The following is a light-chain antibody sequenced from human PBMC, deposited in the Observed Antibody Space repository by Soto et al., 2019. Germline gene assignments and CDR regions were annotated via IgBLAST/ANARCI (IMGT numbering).Light chain of an antibody. CDR1: QSLLHRNGYNY. CDR2: LGS. V-gene: IGKV2-28*01. J-gene: IGKJ4*01. CDR3: MQALQTPLS. Sequence: DIVMTQSPLSLPVTPGEPASISCRSSQSLLHRNGYNYLDWYLQKPGQSPQLLIYLGSARASGVPDRFSGGGSGTDFTLKISRVEADDVGVYYCMQALQTPLSFGGGTKVEIK.